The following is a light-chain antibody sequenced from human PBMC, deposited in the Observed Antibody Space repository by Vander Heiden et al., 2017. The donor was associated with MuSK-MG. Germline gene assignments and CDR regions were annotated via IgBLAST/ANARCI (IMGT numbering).Light chain of an antibody. CDR2: DAS. V-gene: IGKV1-5*01. CDR1: QSISNW. Sequence: DIQMTQSPSTLSASVGDRVTITCRASQSISNWLAWYEQKPGKAPNLLIYDASSLESGVPSRFSGSGFGTEFTLTISGLKPDDSATYYCQQYKSYPWTFGQGTKVEIK. CDR3: QQYKSYPWT. J-gene: IGKJ1*01.